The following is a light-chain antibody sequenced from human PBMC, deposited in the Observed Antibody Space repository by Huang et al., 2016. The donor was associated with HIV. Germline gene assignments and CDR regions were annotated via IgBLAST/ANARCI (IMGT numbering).Light chain of an antibody. V-gene: IGKV1-39*01. Sequence: DIQMTQSQPSMSASVGDRVTITCRSSQSISSQLNWYQQKPCKAPKRLIYAASSLQIGVPSRCSVSESRTDFTLTVSSLQPYDFASYYCQQSYGTPYTFGQGSKLEIK. J-gene: IGKJ2*01. CDR2: AAS. CDR1: QSISSQ. CDR3: QQSYGTPYT.